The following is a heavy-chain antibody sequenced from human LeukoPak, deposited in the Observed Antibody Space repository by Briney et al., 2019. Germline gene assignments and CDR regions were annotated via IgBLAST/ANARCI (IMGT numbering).Heavy chain of an antibody. CDR1: AGPLSGYY. Sequence: PSETLSLTCGVYAGPLSGYYWTWIRQPPGKGLEWIGEINHFGSPNFNPSLRSRASMTIDMSKKQFSLELSSVTAADTGIYYCASQHYIDRSAVFDYWGQGTLVTVSS. CDR3: ASQHYIDRSAVFDY. D-gene: IGHD3-22*01. CDR2: INHFGSP. J-gene: IGHJ4*02. V-gene: IGHV4-34*10.